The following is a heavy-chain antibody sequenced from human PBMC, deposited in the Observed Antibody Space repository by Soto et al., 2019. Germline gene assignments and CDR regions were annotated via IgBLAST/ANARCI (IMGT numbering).Heavy chain of an antibody. CDR1: GYTFTSYG. V-gene: IGHV1-18*01. D-gene: IGHD3-22*01. J-gene: IGHJ5*02. Sequence: VASVKVSCKASGYTFTSYGISWVRQAPGQGLEWMGWISAYNGNTNYAQKLQGRVTMTTDTSTSTAYMELRSLRSDDTAVYYCARVGLRITMIVVADDWFYPWGQGTLVTVSS. CDR3: ARVGLRITMIVVADDWFYP. CDR2: ISAYNGNT.